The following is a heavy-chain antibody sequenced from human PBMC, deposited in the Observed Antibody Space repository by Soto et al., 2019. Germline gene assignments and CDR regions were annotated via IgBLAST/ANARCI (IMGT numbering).Heavy chain of an antibody. J-gene: IGHJ4*02. CDR2: FDPEDGET. D-gene: IGHD3-3*01. Sequence: ASVKACCKVSGYTLTELSMHWVRQAPGKGLEWMGGFDPEDGETIYAQKFQGRVTMTEDTSTDTAYMELSSLRSEDTAVYYCATGRFLEWLYFDYWGQGTLVTVSS. CDR3: ATGRFLEWLYFDY. V-gene: IGHV1-24*01. CDR1: GYTLTELS.